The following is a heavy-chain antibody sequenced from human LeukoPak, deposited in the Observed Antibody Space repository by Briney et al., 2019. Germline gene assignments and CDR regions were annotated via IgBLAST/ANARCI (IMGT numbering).Heavy chain of an antibody. Sequence: GGSLRLSCAASGFTFSDYYMSWIRQAPGKGLEWVSYITNSGSTIYYADSVKGRFTISRDTAKNSLYLQMNSLRAEDTAVYYCAELGITMIGGVWGKGTTVTISS. V-gene: IGHV3-11*04. J-gene: IGHJ6*04. D-gene: IGHD3-10*02. CDR1: GFTFSDYY. CDR2: ITNSGSTI. CDR3: AELGITMIGGV.